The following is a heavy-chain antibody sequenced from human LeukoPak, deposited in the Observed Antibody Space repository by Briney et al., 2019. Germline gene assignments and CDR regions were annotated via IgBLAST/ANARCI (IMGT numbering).Heavy chain of an antibody. J-gene: IGHJ4*02. CDR2: VDPEDGET. D-gene: IGHD1-1*01. V-gene: IGHV1-69-2*01. CDR1: GGTFSSYA. CDR3: ATGRTTGTTFYDY. Sequence: ASVKVSCKASGGTFSSYAISWVRQAPGKGLEWMGLVDPEDGETIYAEKFQGRVTITADTSTDTAYMELSSLRSEDTAVYYCATGRTTGTTFYDYWGQGTLVTVSS.